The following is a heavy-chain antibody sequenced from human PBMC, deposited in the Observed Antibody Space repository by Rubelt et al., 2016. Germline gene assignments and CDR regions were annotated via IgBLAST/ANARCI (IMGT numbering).Heavy chain of an antibody. D-gene: IGHD6-13*01. V-gene: IGHV3-33*06. CDR1: GFTFRSYG. J-gene: IGHJ4*02. CDR2: IWYDGSNK. Sequence: VQLVESGGGVVQPGRSLRLSCAASGFTFRSYGMQWVRQAPGKGLEWVAVIWYDGSNKYYADSVKGRFTISRYNSKKTLYLQMNRLRAEDTAVYYCAKGEGSWYDSPDYWGQGTLVTVSS. CDR3: AKGEGSWYDSPDY.